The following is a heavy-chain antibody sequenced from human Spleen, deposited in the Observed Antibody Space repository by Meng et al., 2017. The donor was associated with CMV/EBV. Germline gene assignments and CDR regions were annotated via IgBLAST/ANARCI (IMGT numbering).Heavy chain of an antibody. V-gene: IGHV1-2*02. CDR3: VRDSGSSTWYGTYYYYGMDV. CDR1: GYSFTGYY. Sequence: ASVKVSCKASGYSFTGYYLHWVRQAPGQGLEWMGWIDPNSGDTHFGDKFQGRVTMTRDTSSTAAYMELSRLRSDDTAVYYCVRDSGSSTWYGTYYYYGMDVWGQGTTVTVSS. CDR2: IDPNSGDT. D-gene: IGHD2-2*01. J-gene: IGHJ6*02.